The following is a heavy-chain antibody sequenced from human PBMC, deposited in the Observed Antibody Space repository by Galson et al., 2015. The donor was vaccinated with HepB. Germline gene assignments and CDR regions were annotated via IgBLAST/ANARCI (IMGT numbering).Heavy chain of an antibody. V-gene: IGHV3-30-3*01. CDR2: ISYDGSNK. D-gene: IGHD2-15*01. CDR3: AREDCSGGSCYRNFDY. CDR1: GFTFSSYA. J-gene: IGHJ4*02. Sequence: SLRLSCAASGFTFSSYAMHWVRQAPGKGLEWVAVISYDGSNKYYADSVKGRFTISRDNSKNTLYLQMNSLRAEDTAVYYCAREDCSGGSCYRNFDYWGQGTLVTVSS.